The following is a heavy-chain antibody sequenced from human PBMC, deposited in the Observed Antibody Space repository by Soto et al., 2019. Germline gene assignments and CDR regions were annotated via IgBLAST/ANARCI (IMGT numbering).Heavy chain of an antibody. CDR2: IFHEGNI. CDR3: ARCRMSGY. V-gene: IGHV4-4*02. J-gene: IGHJ4*02. CDR1: GGSIASSDW. D-gene: IGHD3-3*01. Sequence: LSLTCAVSGGSIASSDWWNWVRQTPEKGLEWIGEIFHEGNIIYNPSLKSRVTISVDKSKNQFSLKLSSVTAADTAVYYCARCRMSGYWGQGTLVTVSS.